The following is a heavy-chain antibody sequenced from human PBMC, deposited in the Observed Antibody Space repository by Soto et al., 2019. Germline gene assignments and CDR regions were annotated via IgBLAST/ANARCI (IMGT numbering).Heavy chain of an antibody. J-gene: IGHJ6*02. D-gene: IGHD4-17*01. Sequence: GGSLRLSCAASGFTFSGSAMHWVRQASGKGLEWVGRIRSKANSYATAYAASVKGRFTISRDDSKNTAYLQMNSLKTEDTAVYYCTRTTYGGRLYYYYGMDVWGQGTTVTVSS. CDR3: TRTTYGGRLYYYYGMDV. CDR1: GFTFSGSA. V-gene: IGHV3-73*01. CDR2: IRSKANSYAT.